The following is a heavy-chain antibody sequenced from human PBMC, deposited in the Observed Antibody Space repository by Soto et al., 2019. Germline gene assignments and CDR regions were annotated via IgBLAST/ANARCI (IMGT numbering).Heavy chain of an antibody. J-gene: IGHJ4*02. Sequence: SETLSLTCAFYGGSFSGYYWSWIRQPPGKGLEWIGTINYSGTTNYNPSLKSRATMSVDTSKSQFSLRLSSTTAPDTAVYYCARNNAVGATTDFWGQGTLVTVSS. CDR2: INYSGTT. D-gene: IGHD1-26*01. CDR3: ARNNAVGATTDF. CDR1: GGSFSGYY. V-gene: IGHV4-34*01.